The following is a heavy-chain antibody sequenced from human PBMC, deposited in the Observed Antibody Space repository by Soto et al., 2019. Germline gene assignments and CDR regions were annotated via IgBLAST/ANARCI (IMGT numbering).Heavy chain of an antibody. V-gene: IGHV4-59*01. CDR1: VGSISSYY. CDR3: ARKVVVVPDANGWFDP. CDR2: IYYSGST. D-gene: IGHD2-2*01. Sequence: PSETLSITCTFSVGSISSYYWNWIRQPPGKGLDLIGYIYYSGSTNYNPSLKSRVTISADTSKNQFSLKLSSVTAADTAVYYCARKVVVVPDANGWFDPWGQGTMVTISS. J-gene: IGHJ5*02.